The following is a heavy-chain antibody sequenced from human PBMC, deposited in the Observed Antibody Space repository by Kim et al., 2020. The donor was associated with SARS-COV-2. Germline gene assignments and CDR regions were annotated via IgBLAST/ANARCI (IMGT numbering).Heavy chain of an antibody. Sequence: LKSRVTIAVDTSKNQFSLKLSSVTAADTAVYYCARESDYGGNSFINWYFDLWGRGTLVTVSS. D-gene: IGHD4-17*01. J-gene: IGHJ2*01. CDR3: ARESDYGGNSFINWYFDL. V-gene: IGHV4-59*01.